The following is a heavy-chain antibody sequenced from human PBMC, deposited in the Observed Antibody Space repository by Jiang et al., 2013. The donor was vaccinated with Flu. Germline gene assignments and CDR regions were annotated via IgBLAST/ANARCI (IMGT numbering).Heavy chain of an antibody. D-gene: IGHD1-1*01. V-gene: IGHV5-51*03. CDR1: GYTFTNYW. CDR2: INPGDSNT. CDR3: TRMYNTYGYYYFDMDV. J-gene: IGHJ6*02. Sequence: EGQLVQSGAEVKKPGESLKISCKGSGYTFTNYWIGWVRQMPGKGLQWMGIINPGDSNTRYSPSFQGQVAISADKSINTAYLQWSSLKASDTAMYYCTRMYNTYGYYYFDMDVWGQGTTVTVSS.